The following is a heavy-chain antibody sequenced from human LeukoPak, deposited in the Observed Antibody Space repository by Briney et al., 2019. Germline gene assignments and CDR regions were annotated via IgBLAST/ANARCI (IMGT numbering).Heavy chain of an antibody. D-gene: IGHD3-10*01. V-gene: IGHV4-34*01. CDR2: IYYSGST. Sequence: SETLSLTCAVYGGSFSGYYWSWIRQPPGKGLEWIGSIYYSGSTYYNPSLKSRGTISVDTSKNQFSLKLSSVTAADTAVYYCARDPFTMVRSGSVYWGQGTLVTVSS. CDR1: GGSFSGYY. CDR3: ARDPFTMVRSGSVY. J-gene: IGHJ4*02.